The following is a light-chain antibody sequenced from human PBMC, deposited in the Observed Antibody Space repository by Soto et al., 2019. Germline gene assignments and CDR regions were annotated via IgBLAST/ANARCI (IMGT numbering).Light chain of an antibody. V-gene: IGKV3-20*01. CDR1: QSVSSNY. CDR3: QQYGGSPRVT. CDR2: SAS. J-gene: IGKJ4*01. Sequence: EIVLTQSPGTLSLSPGERVTLSCRASQSVSSNYLAWYQQKPGQAPRLLIYSASSRATGIPDRFSGSGSRTDFTLTINSLEPEDFAVYYCQQYGGSPRVTFGGGTKVEIK.